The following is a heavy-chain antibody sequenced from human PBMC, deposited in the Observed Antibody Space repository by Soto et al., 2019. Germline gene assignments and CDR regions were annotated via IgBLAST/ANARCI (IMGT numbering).Heavy chain of an antibody. V-gene: IGHV1-69*01. CDR1: GGTFSTSS. D-gene: IGHD4-17*01. Sequence: QLQLVQSGTEVNEPGSSVKVSCTASGGTFSTSSFVWVRQGPGQGLEWMGGIIPIFTRTNFAQKFQGRVTFSADESTRTTYMELRSLTSEETAIYYCARDVVRYTAVDSWGQGTLVTVAS. CDR2: IIPIFTRT. J-gene: IGHJ4*02. CDR3: ARDVVRYTAVDS.